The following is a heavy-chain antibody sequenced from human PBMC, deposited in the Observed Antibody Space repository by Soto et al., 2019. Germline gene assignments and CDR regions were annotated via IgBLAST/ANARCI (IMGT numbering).Heavy chain of an antibody. Sequence: GGSLRLSCAASGFTFYAMHWVRQAPGKGLEWVAVISYDGSNKYYADSVKGRFTISRDNSKNTLYLQMNSLRAEDTAVYYCARAPITTVREVIRSYYHLDVWGQGTTVTVSS. CDR1: GFTFYA. D-gene: IGHD3-10*01. CDR2: ISYDGSNK. V-gene: IGHV3-30*04. CDR3: ARAPITTVREVIRSYYHLDV. J-gene: IGHJ6*02.